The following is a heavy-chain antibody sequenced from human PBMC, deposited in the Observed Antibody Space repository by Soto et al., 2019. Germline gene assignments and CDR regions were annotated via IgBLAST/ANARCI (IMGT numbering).Heavy chain of an antibody. CDR2: ISGSGGST. CDR1: GFTFSSYA. Sequence: EVQLLESGGGLVQPGGSLRLSCAASGFTFSSYAMSWVRQAPGKGLEWVSAISGSGGSTYYADSVKGRFTISRDNSKNTLYLQMNSLRVEDTAVYYCAKVLPHYDFWSGYYTPASSFDYWGQGTLVTVSS. CDR3: AKVLPHYDFWSGYYTPASSFDY. J-gene: IGHJ4*02. V-gene: IGHV3-23*01. D-gene: IGHD3-3*01.